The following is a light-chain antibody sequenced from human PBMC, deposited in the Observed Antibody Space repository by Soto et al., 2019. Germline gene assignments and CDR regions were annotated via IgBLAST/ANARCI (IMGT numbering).Light chain of an antibody. CDR1: QSVSSN. Sequence: EIVLTQSPATLSVSPGERATLSCRASQSVSSNLAWYQQKPGQAPRLVIYGASTRATGIPARFGGSGSGTEFTLTISSLQSEDFAVYYCQHYNKLPLTFGGGAKVEIK. J-gene: IGKJ4*01. V-gene: IGKV3-15*01. CDR2: GAS. CDR3: QHYNKLPLT.